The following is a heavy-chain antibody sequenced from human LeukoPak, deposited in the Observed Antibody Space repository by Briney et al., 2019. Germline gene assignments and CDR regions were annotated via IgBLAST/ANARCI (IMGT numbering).Heavy chain of an antibody. D-gene: IGHD6-19*01. V-gene: IGHV3-21*04. CDR1: GFTFSSYT. Sequence: GGSLRLSCAASGFTFSSYTMNWVRQAPGKGLEWVSSISGGSSYIYYAVSVKGRFTISRHNANNSLYLQMDSLRAEDTAMYYCARHKLGSGWYLDKYYFDYWGQGTLVTVSS. CDR3: ARHKLGSGWYLDKYYFDY. J-gene: IGHJ4*02. CDR2: ISGGSSYI.